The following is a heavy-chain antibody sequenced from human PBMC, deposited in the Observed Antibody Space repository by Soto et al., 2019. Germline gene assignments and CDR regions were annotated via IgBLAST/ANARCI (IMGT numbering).Heavy chain of an antibody. CDR2: TSGGGYDT. CDR3: AKEIAGIGKGVDDI. Sequence: EVQLLESGGDLVQPGGSLRLSWAASRFSFSSYAMSWVRQAPGRGLEWVAATSGGGYDTFYADSVKGRFTISSDNSKNRLYLQMNSLRAEDTAVYYCAKEIAGIGKGVDDIWGQGTMVTVSS. V-gene: IGHV3-23*01. J-gene: IGHJ3*02. D-gene: IGHD6-13*01. CDR1: RFSFSSYA.